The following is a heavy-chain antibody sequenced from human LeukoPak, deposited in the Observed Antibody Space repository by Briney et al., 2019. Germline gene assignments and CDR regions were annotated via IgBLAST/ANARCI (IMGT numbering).Heavy chain of an antibody. CDR3: ARAQDYGDYIVAFDI. V-gene: IGHV4-59*01. CDR1: GGSTSSYY. D-gene: IGHD4-17*01. J-gene: IGHJ3*02. CDR2: IYYSGST. Sequence: SETLSLTCTVSGGSTSSYYWSWIRQPPGKGLEWIGYIYYSGSTNYNPSLKSRVTISVDTSKNQFSLKVTSVTAADTALYYCARAQDYGDYIVAFDIWGQGTMVTVSS.